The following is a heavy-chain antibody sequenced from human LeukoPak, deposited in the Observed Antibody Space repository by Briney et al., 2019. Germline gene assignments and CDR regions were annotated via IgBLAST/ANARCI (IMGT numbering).Heavy chain of an antibody. J-gene: IGHJ6*03. Sequence: GGSLRLSCAASGFTFSSYGMSWVRQAPGKGLEWVSAISGSGGSTYYADSVKGRFTISRDNSKNTLYLQMNSLRAEDTAVYYCARAKRITMVRGVTNYYYMDVWGKGTTVTVSS. V-gene: IGHV3-23*01. CDR3: ARAKRITMVRGVTNYYYMDV. CDR2: ISGSGGST. CDR1: GFTFSSYG. D-gene: IGHD3-10*01.